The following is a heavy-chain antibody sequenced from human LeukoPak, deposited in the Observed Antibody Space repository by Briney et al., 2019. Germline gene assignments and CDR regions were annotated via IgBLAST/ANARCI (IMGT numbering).Heavy chain of an antibody. Sequence: SETLSLTCTVSGGSISSHYWSWIRQPPGKGLEWIGYIYYSGTTNYNPSLKSRVTISVDTSKNQFSLKLSSVTAADTAVYYCARGVYIAAGRYGYWGQGTLVTVSS. V-gene: IGHV4-59*11. CDR3: ARGVYIAAGRYGY. D-gene: IGHD6-13*01. J-gene: IGHJ4*02. CDR2: IYYSGTT. CDR1: GGSISSHY.